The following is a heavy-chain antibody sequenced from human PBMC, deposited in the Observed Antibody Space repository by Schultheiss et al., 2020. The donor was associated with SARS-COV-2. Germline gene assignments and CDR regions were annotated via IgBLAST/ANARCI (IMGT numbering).Heavy chain of an antibody. CDR3: ARGALAYYDFWSGYYSRFDP. CDR1: GFTFSDFE. Sequence: GGSLRLSCAASGFTFSDFEMDWVRQAPGKGLVWVSRINPDGSSTSYADSVKGRFTISRDNAKNTLYLQMNSLRAEDTAVYFCARGALAYYDFWSGYYSRFDPWGQGTLVTVSS. J-gene: IGHJ5*02. V-gene: IGHV3-74*01. D-gene: IGHD3-3*01. CDR2: INPDGSST.